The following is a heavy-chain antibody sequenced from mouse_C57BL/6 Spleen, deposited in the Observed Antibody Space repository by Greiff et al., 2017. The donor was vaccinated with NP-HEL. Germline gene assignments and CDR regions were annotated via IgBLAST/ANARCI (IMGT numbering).Heavy chain of an antibody. CDR1: GFTFSSYG. Sequence: EVNLVESGGDLVKPGGSLKLSCAASGFTFSSYGMSWVRQTPDKRLEWVATISSGGSYTYYPDSVKGRLTISRDNAKNTLYLQMSSLKSEDTAMYYCARHYYGSDYFDYWGQGTTLTVSS. CDR3: ARHYYGSDYFDY. J-gene: IGHJ2*01. D-gene: IGHD1-1*01. CDR2: ISSGGSYT. V-gene: IGHV5-6*01.